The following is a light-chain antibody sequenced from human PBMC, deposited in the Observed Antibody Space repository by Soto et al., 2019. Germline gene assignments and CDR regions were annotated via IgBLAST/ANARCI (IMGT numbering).Light chain of an antibody. CDR3: QQYGSSFRYT. J-gene: IGKJ2*01. CDR2: GAS. CDR1: QSVNGNY. Sequence: EIVLTQSPGTLSLSPGERATLSCRASQSVNGNYLTWYQQKPGQAHRLLIYGASSRATGIPDRFSGSGSGTDFTLTISRLEPQDFAVYYCQQYGSSFRYTFGQGTKLEIK. V-gene: IGKV3-20*01.